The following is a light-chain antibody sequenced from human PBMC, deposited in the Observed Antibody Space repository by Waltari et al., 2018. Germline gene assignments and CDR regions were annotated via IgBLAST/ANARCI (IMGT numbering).Light chain of an antibody. CDR2: DVV. Sequence: QSALTQPRSVSGSPGQSVTISCSGTSSDIGNYNFVSWYQQHPGNAPKLLIYDVVKRPSGVPDRFSGSKSSNTASLTISGLQTEDEGDYYCCSYAGSYTFVFGGGTQLTVL. CDR3: CSYAGSYTFV. V-gene: IGLV2-11*01. CDR1: SSDIGNYNF. J-gene: IGLJ7*01.